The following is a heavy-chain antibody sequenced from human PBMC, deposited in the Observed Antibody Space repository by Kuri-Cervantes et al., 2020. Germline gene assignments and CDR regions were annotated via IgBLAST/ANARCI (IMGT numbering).Heavy chain of an antibody. CDR2: TSYXGSNK. V-gene: IGHV3-30-3*01. CDR1: GXXXSSYA. Sequence: GGSLRLXCAASGXXXSSYAXXWVRQAPGKGLEWXXVTSYXGSNKYYAGSVKGRFTISRDNSKNTLYLXMNSLRAEDTAVYYCARXKGATVSTRXIVVVPVDYWGQGTLVTVSS. CDR3: ARXKGATVSTRXIVVVPVDY. D-gene: IGHD3-22*01. J-gene: IGHJ4*02.